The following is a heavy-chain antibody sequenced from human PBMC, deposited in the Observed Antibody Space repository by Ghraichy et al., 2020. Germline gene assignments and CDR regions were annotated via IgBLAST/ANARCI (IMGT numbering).Heavy chain of an antibody. CDR2: ISSSSSYI. V-gene: IGHV3-21*01. J-gene: IGHJ3*02. Sequence: GESLNISCAASGFTFSSYSMNWVRQAPGKGLEWVSSISSSSSYIYYADSVKGRFTISRDNAKNSLYLQMNSLRAEDTAVYYCAARSRGAITMIVGDAFDIWGQGTMVTVSS. CDR3: AARSRGAITMIVGDAFDI. D-gene: IGHD3-22*01. CDR1: GFTFSSYS.